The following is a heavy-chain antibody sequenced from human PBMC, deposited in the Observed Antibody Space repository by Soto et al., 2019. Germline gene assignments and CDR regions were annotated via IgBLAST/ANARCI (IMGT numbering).Heavy chain of an antibody. CDR2: LNPNSAGT. CDR3: ERGPSRQLLVHNHPMDV. CDR1: GYTFHDYY. V-gene: IGHV1-2*02. D-gene: IGHD6-13*01. J-gene: IGHJ6*02. Sequence: QVQLVQSGAEVKKTGASVKVSCKASGYTFHDYYIHWVRQAPGQGLEWMGWLNPNSAGTDYEQKCQGRVTMTRYTSISTAYMELSRLRSDDTAVYYCERGPSRQLLVHNHPMDVWGQGATVTVSS.